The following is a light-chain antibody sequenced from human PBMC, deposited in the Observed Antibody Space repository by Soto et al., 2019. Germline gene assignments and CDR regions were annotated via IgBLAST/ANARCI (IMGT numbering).Light chain of an antibody. Sequence: DIQMTQSPSSLSASVGDRVTITCRAGRSITSYLNWYHQKPAKAPQHLIYTTSNLQSGVPSRFSGSGSGTAFTLTISSLQAEDFATYYCQQSYRTPQTFGQGTKVEIK. J-gene: IGKJ1*01. V-gene: IGKV1-39*01. CDR2: TTS. CDR3: QQSYRTPQT. CDR1: RSITSY.